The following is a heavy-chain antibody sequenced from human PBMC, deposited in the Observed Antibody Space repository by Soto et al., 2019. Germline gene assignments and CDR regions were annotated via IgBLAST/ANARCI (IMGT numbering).Heavy chain of an antibody. CDR1: GYSFTSYW. V-gene: IGHV5-10-1*01. CDR2: IDPSDSYT. D-gene: IGHD5-18*01. CDR3: ARPNTAMVPSYGMDV. J-gene: IGHJ6*02. Sequence: PGESLKISCKGSGYSFTSYWISWVRQMPGKGLEWMGRIDPSDSYTNYSPSFQGHVTISADKSISTAYLQWSSLKASDTAMYYCARPNTAMVPSYGMDVWGQGTTVT.